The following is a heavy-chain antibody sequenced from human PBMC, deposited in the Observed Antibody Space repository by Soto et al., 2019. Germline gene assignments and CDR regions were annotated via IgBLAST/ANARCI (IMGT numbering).Heavy chain of an antibody. D-gene: IGHD6-19*01. V-gene: IGHV4-34*01. CDR2: VNPTGTT. CDR1: GGAFSAFY. J-gene: IGHJ3*02. Sequence: SETLSLTCAVYGGAFSAFYWICIRQPPGKELEWIVEVNPTGTTKYNPSLKSRVTMSLDTSKKQFSLNLNSMTAADTALYYCARSREQWLVDTFDIWGQGTMVTVSS. CDR3: ARSREQWLVDTFDI.